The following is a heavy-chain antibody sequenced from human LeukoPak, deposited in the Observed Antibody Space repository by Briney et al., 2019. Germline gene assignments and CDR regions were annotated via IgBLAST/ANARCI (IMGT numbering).Heavy chain of an antibody. J-gene: IGHJ4*02. Sequence: ASVKVSCKASGGTLSSYAISWVRQAPGQGLEWMGGIIPIFGTANYAQKFQGRVTITTDESTSTAYMELSSLRSEDTAVYYCARARVAEDQPFDYWGQGTLVTVSS. CDR3: ARARVAEDQPFDY. CDR2: IIPIFGTA. CDR1: GGTLSSYA. V-gene: IGHV1-69*05. D-gene: IGHD2-2*01.